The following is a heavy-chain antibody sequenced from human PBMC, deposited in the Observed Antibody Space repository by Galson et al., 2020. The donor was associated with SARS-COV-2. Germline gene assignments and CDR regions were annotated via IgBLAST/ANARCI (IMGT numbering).Heavy chain of an antibody. CDR1: GGSISSSSYY. V-gene: IGHV4-39*01. J-gene: IGHJ3*02. CDR3: ARALYYYDSIGYPHLDAFDI. CDR2: IYYSGST. D-gene: IGHD3-22*01. Sequence: SETLSLTCTVSGGSISSSSYYWGWIRQPPGKGLEWIGSIYYSGSTYYNPSLKSRVTISVDTSKNQFSLKLSSVTAADTAVYYCARALYYYDSIGYPHLDAFDIWGQGTMVTVSS.